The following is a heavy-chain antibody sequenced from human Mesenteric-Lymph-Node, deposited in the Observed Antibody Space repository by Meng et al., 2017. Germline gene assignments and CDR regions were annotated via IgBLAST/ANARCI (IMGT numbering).Heavy chain of an antibody. CDR3: ARDSGYSSGWEENYFDY. Sequence: ASVKVSCKASGYTFTGYYMHWVRQAPGQGLEWMGRINPNSGGTNYAQKFQGRVTMTRDTSTSTVYMELSSLRSEDTAVYYCARDSGYSSGWEENYFDYWGQGTLVTVSS. J-gene: IGHJ4*02. D-gene: IGHD6-19*01. V-gene: IGHV1-2*06. CDR1: GYTFTGYY. CDR2: INPNSGGT.